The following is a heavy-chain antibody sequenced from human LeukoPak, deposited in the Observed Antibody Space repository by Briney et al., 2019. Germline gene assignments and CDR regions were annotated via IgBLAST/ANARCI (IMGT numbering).Heavy chain of an antibody. D-gene: IGHD5-24*01. V-gene: IGHV1-2*02. CDR1: GYTFTGYY. Sequence: ASVKVSCKASGYTFTGYYMHWVRQAPGQGLEWMGWINPNSGGTNYAQKFQGRVTMTRDTSISTAYMDLSRLRSDDTAVCYCARGDRDGYNYGYFGYWGQGTLVTVSS. CDR3: ARGDRDGYNYGYFGY. J-gene: IGHJ4*02. CDR2: INPNSGGT.